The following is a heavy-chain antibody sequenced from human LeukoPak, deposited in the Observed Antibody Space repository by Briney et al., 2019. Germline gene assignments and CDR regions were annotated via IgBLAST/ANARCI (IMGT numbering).Heavy chain of an antibody. J-gene: IGHJ4*02. CDR2: INHSGST. CDR1: GGSFSGYY. Sequence: SETLSLTCAVYGGSFSGYYWSWIRQPPGKGLEWIGEINHSGSTNYNPSLKSRVTISVDTSKNQFSLKLSSVTAADTAVYYCARRYCSSTSCYFDFDYWGQGTLVTVSS. CDR3: ARRYCSSTSCYFDFDY. D-gene: IGHD2-2*01. V-gene: IGHV4-34*01.